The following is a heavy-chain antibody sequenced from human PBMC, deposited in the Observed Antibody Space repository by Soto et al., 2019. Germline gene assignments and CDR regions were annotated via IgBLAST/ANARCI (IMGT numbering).Heavy chain of an antibody. CDR3: AKNQERELPRVIDL. D-gene: IGHD3-16*02. V-gene: IGHV3-23*01. CDR2: MSGSSSTT. CDR1: GLTFSNYA. Sequence: EVRLLESGGGLVKPGGSLRLSCATSGLTFSNYAMSWVRQAPGGGLEWVSSMSGSSSTTYYADSVKGRFTISRDRSKNTLYLQMSSLSAEDTALYYCAKNQERELPRVIDLWGQGTLVTVSS. J-gene: IGHJ4*02.